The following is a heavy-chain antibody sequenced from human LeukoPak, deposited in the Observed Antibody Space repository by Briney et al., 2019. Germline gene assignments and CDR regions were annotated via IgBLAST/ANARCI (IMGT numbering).Heavy chain of an antibody. V-gene: IGHV3-20*04. D-gene: IGHD3-22*01. J-gene: IGHJ4*02. CDR2: INWNGGST. CDR1: GFTFDDYG. Sequence: GGSLRLSCAASGFTFDDYGMSWVRQAPGKGLEWVSGINWNGGSTGYADSVKGRFTISRDNAKNSLYLQMNSLRAEDTALYYCARGVYYYDSSGPFDCWGQGTLVTVSS. CDR3: ARGVYYYDSSGPFDC.